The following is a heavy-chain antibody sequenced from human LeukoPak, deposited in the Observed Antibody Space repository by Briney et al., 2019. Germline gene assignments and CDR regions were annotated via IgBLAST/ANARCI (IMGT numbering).Heavy chain of an antibody. D-gene: IGHD6-13*01. J-gene: IGHJ5*02. Sequence: GGSLRLSCPASGFTFSSYGMHWVRQAPGKGLEWVAVISYDGSNKYYADSVKGRFTISRDNSKNTLYLQMNSLRAEDTAVYYCAKVGEQLVIWYWFDPWGQGTLVTVSS. V-gene: IGHV3-30*18. CDR1: GFTFSSYG. CDR3: AKVGEQLVIWYWFDP. CDR2: ISYDGSNK.